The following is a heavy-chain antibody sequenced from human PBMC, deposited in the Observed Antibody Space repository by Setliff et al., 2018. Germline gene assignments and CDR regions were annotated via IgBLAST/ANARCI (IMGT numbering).Heavy chain of an antibody. V-gene: IGHV1-2*02. CDR1: GYTFTGYF. CDR2: ISPNSGGT. D-gene: IGHD4-17*01. CDR3: ARSRLYGGWFDP. Sequence: ASVKVSCKASGYTFTGYFIHWVRQAPGQGLEWMGWISPNSGGTNYAQKFQGRVTMTRDTSISTAYMELSRLRSDDTAVYSCARSRLYGGWFDPWGQGTLVTVSS. J-gene: IGHJ5*02.